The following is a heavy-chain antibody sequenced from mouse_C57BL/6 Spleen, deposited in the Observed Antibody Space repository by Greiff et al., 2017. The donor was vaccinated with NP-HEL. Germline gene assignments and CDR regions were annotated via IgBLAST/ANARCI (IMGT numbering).Heavy chain of an antibody. CDR1: GYAFSSYW. CDR2: LYPGDGDT. CDR3: ARDALSEGGYFEG. J-gene: IGHJ1*03. Sequence: VQLLESGAELVKPGASVKISCKASGYAFSSYWMNWVKQRPGKGLEWIGQLYPGDGDTNYNGKFKGKATLTADKSSSTAYMQLSSLTSEDSAVYYGARDALSEGGYFEGGGTATTVTVSS. V-gene: IGHV1-80*01. D-gene: IGHD1-1*02.